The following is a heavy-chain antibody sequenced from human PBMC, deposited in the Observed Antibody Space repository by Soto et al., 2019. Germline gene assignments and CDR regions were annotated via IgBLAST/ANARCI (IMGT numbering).Heavy chain of an antibody. CDR1: GSTFSSSW. Sequence: PGGSLRLSCGASGSTFSSSWMTWVRQAPGKGLEWVAAISGGGGGRYYADSVKGRFTISRDNSKNTLYLQMNSLRAEDTAVYYCAKDYSLAGATRFDYWGQGTLVTVSS. J-gene: IGHJ4*02. D-gene: IGHD1-26*01. CDR3: AKDYSLAGATRFDY. V-gene: IGHV3-23*01. CDR2: ISGGGGGR.